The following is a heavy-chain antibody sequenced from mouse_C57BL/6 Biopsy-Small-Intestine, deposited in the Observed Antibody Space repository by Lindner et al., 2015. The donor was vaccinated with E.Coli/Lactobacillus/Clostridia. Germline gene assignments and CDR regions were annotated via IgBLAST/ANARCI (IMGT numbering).Heavy chain of an antibody. J-gene: IGHJ4*01. Sequence: VQLQESGAELMKPGASVKLSCKATGYTFTGYWIEWVKQRPGHGLEWIGEILPGSGITDYNEKFKGKATFTADTSSNTAYMQLSSLTTEDSAIYYCARRGYYSRSLYYAMDYWGQGTSVTVSS. CDR1: GYTFTGYW. CDR2: ILPGSGIT. CDR3: ARRGYYSRSLYYAMDY. V-gene: IGHV1-9*01. D-gene: IGHD1-1*01.